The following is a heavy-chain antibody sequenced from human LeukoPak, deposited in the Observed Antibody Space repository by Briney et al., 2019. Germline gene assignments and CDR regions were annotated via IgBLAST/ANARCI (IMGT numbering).Heavy chain of an antibody. D-gene: IGHD6-13*01. J-gene: IGHJ6*03. V-gene: IGHV5-51*01. CDR1: GYSFTSYW. CDR3: ARHSESSWYELDYYYMDV. Sequence: TGESLKISCKGSGYSFTSYWIGWVRQMPGKGLEWMGIIYPGDSDTRYSPSFQGQVTISADKSISTAYLQWSSLKASDTAMYYCARHSESSWYELDYYYMDVWGKGTTVTVSS. CDR2: IYPGDSDT.